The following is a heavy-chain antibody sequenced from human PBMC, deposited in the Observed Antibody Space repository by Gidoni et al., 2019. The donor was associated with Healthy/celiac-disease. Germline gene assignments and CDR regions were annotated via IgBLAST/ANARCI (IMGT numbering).Heavy chain of an antibody. CDR2: ISWNSGSI. V-gene: IGHV3-9*01. J-gene: IGHJ3*02. Sequence: EVQLVESGGGLVQPGRSLRLSCAASGFTFDDYAMHWVRQAPGKGLEWVSGISWNSGSIGYADSVKGRFTISRDNAKNSLDLQMNSLRAEDTALYYCAKDISVGAPDAFDIWGQGTMVTVSS. CDR1: GFTFDDYA. CDR3: AKDISVGAPDAFDI. D-gene: IGHD4-17*01.